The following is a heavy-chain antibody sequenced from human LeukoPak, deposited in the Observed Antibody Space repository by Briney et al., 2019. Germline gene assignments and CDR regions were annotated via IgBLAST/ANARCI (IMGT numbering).Heavy chain of an antibody. D-gene: IGHD6-13*01. Sequence: GGTLRLSCAASGFSFSSYFMTWARQPPGKGLEWVSAISDRGDETHYADSVKGRFTISRDNAKNTLYLQMNSLRADDTAVYYCARGYAATAGTNFDYWGQGTLVTVSS. CDR2: ISDRGDET. CDR1: GFSFSSYF. J-gene: IGHJ4*02. V-gene: IGHV3-23*01. CDR3: ARGYAATAGTNFDY.